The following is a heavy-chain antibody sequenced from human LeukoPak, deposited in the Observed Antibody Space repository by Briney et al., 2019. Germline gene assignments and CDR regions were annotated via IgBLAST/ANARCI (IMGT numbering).Heavy chain of an antibody. D-gene: IGHD3-22*01. J-gene: IGHJ3*02. CDR2: ISSSSSYI. Sequence: GGSLRLSCAASGFTFSSYSMNWVRQAPGKGLEWVSSISSSSSYIYYADSVKGRFTISRDNAKNSLYLQMNSLRAEDTAVYYCARLTYDSSGAYDAFDIWGQGAMVTVSS. V-gene: IGHV3-21*01. CDR3: ARLTYDSSGAYDAFDI. CDR1: GFTFSSYS.